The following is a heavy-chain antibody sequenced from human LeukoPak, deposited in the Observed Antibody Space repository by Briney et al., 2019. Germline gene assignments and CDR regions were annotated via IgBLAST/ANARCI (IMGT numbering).Heavy chain of an antibody. V-gene: IGHV3-21*01. J-gene: IGHJ4*02. D-gene: IGHD6-19*01. CDR3: ARGNIGYSGGWYSSIRSSYFDY. Sequence: PGGSLRLSCAASGFTFSSYSMNWVRQAPGKGLEWVSSISSNSSYIYYADSVKGRFTISRDNAKNSLYLQMNSLRAEDTAVYYCARGNIGYSGGWYSSIRSSYFDYWGQGTLVTVSS. CDR2: ISSNSSYI. CDR1: GFTFSSYS.